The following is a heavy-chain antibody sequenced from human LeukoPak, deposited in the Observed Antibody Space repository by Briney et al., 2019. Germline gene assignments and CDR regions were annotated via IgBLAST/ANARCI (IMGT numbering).Heavy chain of an antibody. Sequence: PGGSLRLSCAASGFTVSSNYMSWVRQAPGKGLEWVSDIYSGGSTYYADSVKGRFTIPRDNSKNTLYLQMNSLRAEDTAVYYCARDRRYYDSSGAFDIWGQGTMVTVSS. J-gene: IGHJ3*02. CDR1: GFTVSSNY. CDR3: ARDRRYYDSSGAFDI. CDR2: IYSGGST. V-gene: IGHV3-53*01. D-gene: IGHD3-22*01.